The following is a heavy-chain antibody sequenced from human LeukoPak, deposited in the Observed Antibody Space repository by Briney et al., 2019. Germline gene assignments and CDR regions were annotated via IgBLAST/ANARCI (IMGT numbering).Heavy chain of an antibody. CDR2: IYPADSDS. CDR1: GYSFPSYW. V-gene: IGHV5-51*01. Sequence: GESLKISCQGSGYSFPSYWIGWVRPMPGKGLEWMGIIYPADSDSRYSPSFQGQVTISADKSISTTHLQWGSLKASDTAVYYCARRGYSEYEPSDYWGQGTLVTVSS. J-gene: IGHJ4*02. D-gene: IGHD5-12*01. CDR3: ARRGYSEYEPSDY.